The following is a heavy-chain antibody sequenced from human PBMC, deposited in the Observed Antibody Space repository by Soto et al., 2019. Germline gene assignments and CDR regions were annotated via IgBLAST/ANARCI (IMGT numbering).Heavy chain of an antibody. CDR2: IGGRGNSA. V-gene: IGHV3-23*01. CDR3: VREGRGSFDF. D-gene: IGHD5-12*01. J-gene: IGHJ3*01. CDR1: GFILTNYA. Sequence: GSRRLSCAASGFILTNYAMNWVRQAPGKGLEWVSVIGGRGNSAYYADSVQGRFTISRDNSKNTLSLQMSSLTADDTAIYYCVREGRGSFDFWGRGTMVTVSS.